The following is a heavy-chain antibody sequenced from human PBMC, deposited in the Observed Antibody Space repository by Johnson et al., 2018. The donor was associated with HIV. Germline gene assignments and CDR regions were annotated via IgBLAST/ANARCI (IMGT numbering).Heavy chain of an antibody. CDR3: ARLRSGNRAFDI. V-gene: IGHV3-7*03. Sequence: VQLVESGGGVVQPGDSLGLSCAVSGFTFSNYWMSWVRQAPGKGLEWVANIKEDGSEKHYVDSVKGRFSISRDNAQNSLHLQMNSLRAEDTAVYYCARLRSGNRAFDIWGQGTMVTVSS. D-gene: IGHD2-15*01. CDR1: GFTFSNYW. J-gene: IGHJ3*02. CDR2: IKEDGSEK.